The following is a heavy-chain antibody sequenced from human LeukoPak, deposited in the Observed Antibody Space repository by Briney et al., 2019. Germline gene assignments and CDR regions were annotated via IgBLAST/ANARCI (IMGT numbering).Heavy chain of an antibody. CDR2: IYYNGST. Sequence: PSETLSLTRSVSGDSIYNYYWSWIRQPPGKRLEWIGYIYYNGSTNYNPSLKSRVTFSVDTSRSQFALRLSSVTAADTAVYYCVGTYCGGDCYAMYAFDFWGQGTVVSVPS. CDR3: VGTYCGGDCYAMYAFDF. V-gene: IGHV4-59*08. J-gene: IGHJ3*01. D-gene: IGHD2-21*02. CDR1: GDSIYNYY.